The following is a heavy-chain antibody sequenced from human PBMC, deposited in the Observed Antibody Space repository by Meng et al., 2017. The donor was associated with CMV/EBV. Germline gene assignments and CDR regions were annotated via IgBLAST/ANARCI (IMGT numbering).Heavy chain of an antibody. CDR1: GWSFSGYY. Sequence: QVQLQQWGSGLSKLSVTLSLTCAGCGWSFSGYYWSWIRQPPGKGLEWIGEINHSGSTNYNPSLKSRVTISVDTSKNQFSLKLSSVTAADTAVYYCARESMVRGEDWGQGTLVTVSS. V-gene: IGHV4-34*01. D-gene: IGHD3-10*01. J-gene: IGHJ4*02. CDR3: ARESMVRGED. CDR2: INHSGST.